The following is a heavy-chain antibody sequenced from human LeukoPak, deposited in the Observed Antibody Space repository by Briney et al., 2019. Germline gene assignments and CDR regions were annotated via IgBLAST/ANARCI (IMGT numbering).Heavy chain of an antibody. Sequence: AGGSLRLSCAASGFTFSSYAMHWVRQAPGKGLEYVSAISSNGGSTYYANSVKGRFTISRDNSKNTLYLQMGSLRAEDMAVYYCARVAPYYYGSGSYEVYYYMDVWGKGTTVTISS. CDR2: ISSNGGST. CDR1: GFTFSSYA. V-gene: IGHV3-64*01. D-gene: IGHD3-10*01. CDR3: ARVAPYYYGSGSYEVYYYMDV. J-gene: IGHJ6*03.